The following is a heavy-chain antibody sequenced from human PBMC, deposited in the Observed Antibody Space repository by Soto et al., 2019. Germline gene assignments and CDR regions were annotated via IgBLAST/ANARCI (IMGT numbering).Heavy chain of an antibody. J-gene: IGHJ4*02. Sequence: QVQLVQSGAEVKKPGASVKVSCKASGYTFTSYDINWVRQATGQGLEWMGWRNPNSVNTGYAQKFEGRVTMTRNTSISKAYMELSSLRSEDTAVYYCARGRYYYDSSGYYGYWGQGTLVTVSS. CDR1: GYTFTSYD. V-gene: IGHV1-8*01. D-gene: IGHD3-22*01. CDR3: ARGRYYYDSSGYYGY. CDR2: RNPNSVNT.